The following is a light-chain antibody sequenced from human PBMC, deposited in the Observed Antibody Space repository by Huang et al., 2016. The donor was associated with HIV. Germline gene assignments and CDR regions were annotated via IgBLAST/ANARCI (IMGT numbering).Light chain of an antibody. CDR2: GAS. V-gene: IGKV3-20*01. J-gene: IGKJ1*01. CDR3: QQYGTSPLT. CDR1: ETIASNY. Sequence: EVVLTQSPGTLSLSPGKRVALSCRASETIASNYLAWYRQSPGQAPRLLIYGASTRATDTPDRFRGSGSGTDFILTITKLEPEDSAVYYCQQYGTSPLTFGQGTRVEIK.